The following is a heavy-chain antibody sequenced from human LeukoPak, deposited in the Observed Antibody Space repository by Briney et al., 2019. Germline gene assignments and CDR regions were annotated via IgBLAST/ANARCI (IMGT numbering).Heavy chain of an antibody. J-gene: IGHJ6*02. D-gene: IGHD6-19*01. Sequence: GASVKVSCKASGYTFTSYAMNWVRQAPGQGLEWMGWINTNTGNPTYAQGFTGRFVFSLDTSVSTAYLQISSLKAEDTAVYYCAREGGQWQTYYYGMDVWGQGTTVTVSS. V-gene: IGHV7-4-1*02. CDR1: GYTFTSYA. CDR3: AREGGQWQTYYYGMDV. CDR2: INTNTGNP.